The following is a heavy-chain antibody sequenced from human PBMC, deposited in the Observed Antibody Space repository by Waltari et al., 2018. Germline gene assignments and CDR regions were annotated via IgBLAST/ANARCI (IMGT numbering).Heavy chain of an antibody. Sequence: QVQLVQSGAEVKKPGASVKVSCKASGYTFTSYDINWVRQANGQGLEWMGWMNPNSGNTGHAQNFQGIFTITRTTSISTAYRELSSLRSEDTAVYYGARGRGVGGYDYFDYWGQGTLVTVSS. D-gene: IGHD5-12*01. CDR1: GYTFTSYD. CDR2: MNPNSGNT. CDR3: ARGRGVGGYDYFDY. J-gene: IGHJ4*02. V-gene: IGHV1-8*03.